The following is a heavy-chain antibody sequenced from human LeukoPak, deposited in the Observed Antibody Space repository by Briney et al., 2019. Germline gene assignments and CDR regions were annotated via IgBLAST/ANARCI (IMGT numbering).Heavy chain of an antibody. J-gene: IGHJ3*02. CDR3: ARGNYGGSEPRAFDI. CDR2: ISGSGGGT. D-gene: IGHD4-23*01. V-gene: IGHV3-23*01. Sequence: GGSLRLSCAASGFTFSSYAMSWVRQAPGKGLEWVSGISGSGGGTYYVDSVKGRFTISRDNSKDTLNLQMNSLRAEDTALYHCARGNYGGSEPRAFDIWGQGAMATVSS. CDR1: GFTFSSYA.